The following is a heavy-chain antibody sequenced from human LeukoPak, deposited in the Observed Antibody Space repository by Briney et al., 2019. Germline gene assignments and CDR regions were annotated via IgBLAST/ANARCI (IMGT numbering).Heavy chain of an antibody. J-gene: IGHJ6*03. Sequence: SETLSLTCAVYGGSFNGYYWSWIRQPPGEGLEWIGEINHSGSTYYNPSLKSRVTISVDTSKNQFSLKLSSVTAADTAVYYCARGRHYYGSGYYMDVWGKGTTVTVSS. CDR2: INHSGST. CDR3: ARGRHYYGSGYYMDV. V-gene: IGHV4-34*01. CDR1: GGSFNGYY. D-gene: IGHD3-10*01.